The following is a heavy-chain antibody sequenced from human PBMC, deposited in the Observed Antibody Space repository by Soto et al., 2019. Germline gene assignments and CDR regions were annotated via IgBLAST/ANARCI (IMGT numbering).Heavy chain of an antibody. CDR2: IYYSGST. Sequence: TSETLSLTCTVSGGSISSGGYYWSWIRQHPGKGLEWIGYIYYSGSTYYNPSLKSRVTISVDTSKNQFSLKLSSVTAADTAVYYCARAAHYSSPFRWFDPWGQGTLVTVSS. CDR1: GGSISSGGYY. J-gene: IGHJ5*02. V-gene: IGHV4-31*03. D-gene: IGHD6-13*01. CDR3: ARAAHYSSPFRWFDP.